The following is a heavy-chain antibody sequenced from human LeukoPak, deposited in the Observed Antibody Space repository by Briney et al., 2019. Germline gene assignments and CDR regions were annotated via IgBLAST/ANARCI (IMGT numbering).Heavy chain of an antibody. Sequence: GGSLRLSCAASGFTFSHYALSWVRQAPGKGLEWVSAISTSGDGTFYGDSVRGRFTISRDNSKSTLYLQMNSLRAEDTAVYYCAKDGPSVTGTGRYFDLWGRGTLVAVSS. J-gene: IGHJ2*01. CDR1: GFTFSHYA. CDR2: ISTSGDGT. D-gene: IGHD6-19*01. V-gene: IGHV3-23*01. CDR3: AKDGPSVTGTGRYFDL.